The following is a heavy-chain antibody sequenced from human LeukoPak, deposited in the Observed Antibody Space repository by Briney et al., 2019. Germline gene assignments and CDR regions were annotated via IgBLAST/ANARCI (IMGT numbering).Heavy chain of an antibody. D-gene: IGHD3-22*01. J-gene: IGHJ3*02. CDR1: GYTLTELS. CDR3: ATTSKDSCVGGDAFDI. V-gene: IGHV1-24*01. Sequence: ASVKVSFKVSGYTLTELSMHWVRQAPGKGLEWMGGIYPEDGESIYAQKFQGRVTMTEDTSTDTAYMELSSLRSEDTAVYYCATTSKDSCVGGDAFDIWGQGTMVTVSS. CDR2: IYPEDGES.